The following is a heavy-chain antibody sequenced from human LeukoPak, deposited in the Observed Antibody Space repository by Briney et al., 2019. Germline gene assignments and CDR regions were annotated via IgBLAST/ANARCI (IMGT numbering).Heavy chain of an antibody. D-gene: IGHD3-10*01. V-gene: IGHV3-23*01. Sequence: GGSLRLACEASGFTFNTQAMSWVRQAPGKGLKWVASITSSGRTPYYTDSVKGRFTISRDNSKNTLYLQMNSLRGEDTAVYYCAKDRPNFYETSGSYYKIKGDFWGQGSLVTVSS. CDR2: ITSSGRTP. CDR3: AKDRPNFYETSGSYYKIKGDF. CDR1: GFTFNTQA. J-gene: IGHJ4*02.